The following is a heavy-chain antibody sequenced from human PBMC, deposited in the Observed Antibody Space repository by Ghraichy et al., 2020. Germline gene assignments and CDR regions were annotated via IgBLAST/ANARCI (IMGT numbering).Heavy chain of an antibody. CDR1: GGSISSGGYS. Sequence: SETLSLTCAVSGGSISSGGYSWSWIRQPPGKGLEWIGYIYYSGSTYYNPPLKSRVTISVDTSKNQFSLKLSSVTAADTAVYYCARDGSGSQLPFDYWGQGTLVTVSS. D-gene: IGHD3-10*01. CDR2: IYYSGST. J-gene: IGHJ4*02. V-gene: IGHV4-30-4*07. CDR3: ARDGSGSQLPFDY.